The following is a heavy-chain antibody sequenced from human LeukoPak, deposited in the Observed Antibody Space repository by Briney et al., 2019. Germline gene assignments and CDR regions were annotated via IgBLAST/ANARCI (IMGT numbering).Heavy chain of an antibody. CDR3: ARDHGGNSFDY. D-gene: IGHD4-23*01. V-gene: IGHV3-64*01. CDR2: ISSNGGST. Sequence: GGSLRLSCAASGFTFSSYAMHWVRQAPGKGLEYVSAISSNGGSTYHANSVKGRFTISRDNSKNTLYLQMGSLRAEDMAVYYCARDHGGNSFDYWGQGTLVTVSS. CDR1: GFTFSSYA. J-gene: IGHJ4*02.